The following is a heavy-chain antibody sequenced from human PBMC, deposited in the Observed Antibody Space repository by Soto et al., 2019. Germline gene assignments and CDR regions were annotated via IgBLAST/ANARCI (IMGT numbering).Heavy chain of an antibody. J-gene: IGHJ5*02. CDR1: GGSLSSYY. V-gene: IGHV4-59*12. Sequence: PSETLSVTCTVSGGSLSSYYWSWIRPPPGKGLEWIGYIYYSGSTNYNPSLKSRVTISVDTSKNQFSLKLSSVTAADTAVYYCARGGQWLGNWFDPRGQGTLVTVSS. D-gene: IGHD6-19*01. CDR3: ARGGQWLGNWFDP. CDR2: IYYSGST.